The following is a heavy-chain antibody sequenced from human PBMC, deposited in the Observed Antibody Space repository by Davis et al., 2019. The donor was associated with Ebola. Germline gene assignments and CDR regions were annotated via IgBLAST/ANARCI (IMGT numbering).Heavy chain of an antibody. D-gene: IGHD6-13*01. Sequence: ASVKVSCKASGYTFTGYYMHWVRQAPGQGLEWMGVINPSGGSTNYAQIFQGRVTLTRDSSTSTVYMELSSLRFEDTAVYYCARDRGQQLDGAMDNWFDPWGQGTLVTVSS. V-gene: IGHV1-46*01. CDR3: ARDRGQQLDGAMDNWFDP. CDR1: GYTFTGYY. J-gene: IGHJ5*02. CDR2: INPSGGST.